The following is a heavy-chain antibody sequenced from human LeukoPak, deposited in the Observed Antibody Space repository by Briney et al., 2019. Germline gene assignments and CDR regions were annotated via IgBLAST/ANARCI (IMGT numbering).Heavy chain of an antibody. CDR1: GGSISSHY. D-gene: IGHD3-3*01. CDR3: ARLYYDFWSGYSTGYYYYGMDV. Sequence: SETLSLTCTVSGGSISSHYWSWIRQPPGKGLEWIGYIYYSGSTNYNPSLKSRVTISVDTSKNQFSLKLSSVTAADTAVYYCARLYYDFWSGYSTGYYYYGMDVWGQGTTVTVSS. V-gene: IGHV4-59*11. CDR2: IYYSGST. J-gene: IGHJ6*02.